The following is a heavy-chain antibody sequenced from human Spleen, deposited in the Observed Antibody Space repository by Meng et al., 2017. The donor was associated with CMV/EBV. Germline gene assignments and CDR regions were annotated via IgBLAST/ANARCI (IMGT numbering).Heavy chain of an antibody. CDR2: TYYNTKWDN. CDR1: GDSVSSNTAT. CDR3: AREEGLNWFDP. Sequence: ISGDSVSSNTATWNWIRLSPSRGLEWLGRTYYNTKWDNDYAESVRGRITINADTSKNHFSLQLNSVTPEDTALYYCAREEGLNWFDPWGQGTLVTVSS. V-gene: IGHV6-1*01. J-gene: IGHJ5*02.